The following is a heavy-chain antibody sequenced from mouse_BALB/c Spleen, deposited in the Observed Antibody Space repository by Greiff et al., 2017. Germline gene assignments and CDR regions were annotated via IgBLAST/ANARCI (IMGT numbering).Heavy chain of an antibody. CDR2: INSIGGST. J-gene: IGHJ4*01. Sequence: EVHLVESGGGLVQPGGSLKLSCAASGFTFSSYGMSWVRQTPDKRLELVATINSIGGSTYYPDSVKGRFTISRDNAKNTLYLQMSSVKSEDTAMYYCARYYYAMDYWGQGTSVTVSS. CDR3: ARYYYAMDY. V-gene: IGHV5-6-3*01. CDR1: GFTFSSYG.